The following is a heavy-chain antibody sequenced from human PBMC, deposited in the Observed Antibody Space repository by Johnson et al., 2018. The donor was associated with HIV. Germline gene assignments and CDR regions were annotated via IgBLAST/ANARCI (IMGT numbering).Heavy chain of an antibody. CDR1: GLTFSNYA. Sequence: VQLVESGGGLVQPGGYLRLSCAASGLTFSNYAMSWVRQGPGKGLEWVSAIGASGGRTFYADSVKGRFTISRDNSKNTLYLQMNSLRAEDTAVYYCARDQGTPINGGVAFDIWGQGTMVTVSS. J-gene: IGHJ3*02. CDR2: IGASGGRT. D-gene: IGHD4-23*01. V-gene: IGHV3-23*04. CDR3: ARDQGTPINGGVAFDI.